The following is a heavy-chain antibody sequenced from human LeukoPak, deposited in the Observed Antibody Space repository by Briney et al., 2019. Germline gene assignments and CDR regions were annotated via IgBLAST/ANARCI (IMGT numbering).Heavy chain of an antibody. V-gene: IGHV3-33*01. CDR3: ARIQVPNGYYYCGMDV. Sequence: PGRSLRLSCAASGFTFSSYGMHWVRQAPGKGLEWVAVIWYDGSNKYYADSVKGRFTISRDNSKNTLYLQMNSLRAEDTAVYYCARIQVPNGYYYCGMDVWGQGTTVTVSS. D-gene: IGHD4-17*01. J-gene: IGHJ6*02. CDR2: IWYDGSNK. CDR1: GFTFSSYG.